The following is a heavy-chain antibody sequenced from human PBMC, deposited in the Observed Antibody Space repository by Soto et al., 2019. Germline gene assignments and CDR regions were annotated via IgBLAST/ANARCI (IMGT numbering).Heavy chain of an antibody. CDR1: GGSISSYY. J-gene: IGHJ6*02. CDR2: IYYSGST. V-gene: IGHV4-59*08. D-gene: IGHD3-10*01. CDR3: ARQSEYHYATGRAATLNGMDI. Sequence: PSETLSLTCTVSGGSISSYYWIWIRQHPGKVLEWIGYIYYSGSTYYNPSLKSRVTVSVDTTKNQFSLKLSSVTAADTAMYYCARQSEYHYATGRAATLNGMDIWGQGTTVPVSS.